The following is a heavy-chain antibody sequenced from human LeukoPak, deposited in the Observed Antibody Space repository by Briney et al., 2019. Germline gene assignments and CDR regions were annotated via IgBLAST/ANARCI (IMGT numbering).Heavy chain of an antibody. CDR2: IYYSGST. Sequence: SETLSLTCTVSGGSISSYYWSWIRQPPGKGLEWIGYIYYSGSTNYNPSLKSRVTISVDTSKNQFSLKLSSVTAADTAVYYCARRAAGTMVRGVIIRYNWFDPWGQGTLVTVSS. CDR3: ARRAAGTMVRGVIIRYNWFDP. CDR1: GGSISSYY. J-gene: IGHJ5*02. D-gene: IGHD3-10*01. V-gene: IGHV4-59*12.